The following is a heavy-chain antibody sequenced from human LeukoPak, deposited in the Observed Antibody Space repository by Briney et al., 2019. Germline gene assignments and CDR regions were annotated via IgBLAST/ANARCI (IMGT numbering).Heavy chain of an antibody. J-gene: IGHJ4*02. CDR3: VRRSPLGGFLDS. D-gene: IGHD7-27*01. Sequence: PGGSLRLSCAASGFTFSSYWMHWVRQAPGKGLLWVSRIYTDETTTAYTDSVKGRFTNSRDNAKNTLYLQMSSLRAEDTAVYYCVRRSPLGGFLDSWGQGTLVTVSS. V-gene: IGHV3-74*01. CDR1: GFTFSSYW. CDR2: IYTDETTT.